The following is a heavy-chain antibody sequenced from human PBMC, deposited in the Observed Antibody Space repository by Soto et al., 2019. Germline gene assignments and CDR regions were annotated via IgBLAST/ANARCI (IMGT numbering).Heavy chain of an antibody. CDR1: GGSISSGGYS. CDR2: IYHSGST. D-gene: IGHD1-7*01. Sequence: TLSLTCAVSGGSISSGGYSWSWIRQPPGKGLEWIGYIYHSGSTYYNPSLKSRVTISVDRSKNQFSLKLSSVTAADTAVYYCARVAAGTTFFSFDPWGQGTLVTVSS. V-gene: IGHV4-30-2*01. J-gene: IGHJ5*02. CDR3: ARVAAGTTFFSFDP.